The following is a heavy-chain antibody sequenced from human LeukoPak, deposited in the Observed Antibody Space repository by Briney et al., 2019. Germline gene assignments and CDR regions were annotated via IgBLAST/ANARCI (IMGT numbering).Heavy chain of an antibody. CDR2: ISSNGGST. CDR1: GFTFSSYA. CDR3: VKDEGDSSGYCYDYYYYYGMDV. D-gene: IGHD3-22*01. V-gene: IGHV3-64D*09. J-gene: IGHJ6*02. Sequence: GGSLRLSCSASGFTFSSYAMHWVSQAPGKGLEYASAISSNGGSTYYADSVKGRFTISRDNSKNTLYLQMSSLGAEDTAVYYCVKDEGDSSGYCYDYYYYYGMDVWGQGTTVTVSS.